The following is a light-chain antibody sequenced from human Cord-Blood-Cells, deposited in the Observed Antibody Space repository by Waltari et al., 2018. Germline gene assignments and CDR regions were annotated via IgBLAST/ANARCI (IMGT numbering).Light chain of an antibody. J-gene: IGLJ1*01. Sequence: QSALTQPRPVSGSPGQSVTISSTGPSSDVGGSNSVSWYQQHPGKAPTLMIYDVRKRPSGVPDRFSGSKSGNTASLTISGLQAEDEADYYCCSYAGSYTYVFGTGTKVTVL. CDR1: SSDVGGSNS. CDR2: DVR. CDR3: CSYAGSYTYV. V-gene: IGLV2-11*01.